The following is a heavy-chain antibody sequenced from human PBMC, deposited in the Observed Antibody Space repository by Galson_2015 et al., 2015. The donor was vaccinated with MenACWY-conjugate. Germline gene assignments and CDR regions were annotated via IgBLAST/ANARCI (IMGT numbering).Heavy chain of an antibody. J-gene: IGHJ6*02. CDR2: IKKDESEK. V-gene: IGHV3-7*03. CDR3: ARGHYGMDV. CDR1: GFTFRNYW. Sequence: SLRLSCAVSGFTFRNYWMTWVRQAPGKGLEWVASIKKDESEKYYVDSVKGRFTISRDNTKNSMYLEMNSLRAEDTAVYYCARGHYGMDVWGQGTTVTASS.